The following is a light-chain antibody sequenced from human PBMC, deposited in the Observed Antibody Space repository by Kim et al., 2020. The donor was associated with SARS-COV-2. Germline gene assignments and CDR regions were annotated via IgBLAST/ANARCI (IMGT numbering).Light chain of an antibody. Sequence: QAGLTQPPSVSKGLGQTATLTCVGNSNSVDYEGVVWLQQHQGHPPKLLSNRNNIRPSRISERLSASRSGNTASLTITGLQPADEANYYCSAWDSSLSAWVFGGGTQLTVL. CDR2: RNN. J-gene: IGLJ3*02. CDR1: SNSVDYEG. V-gene: IGLV10-54*01. CDR3: SAWDSSLSAWV.